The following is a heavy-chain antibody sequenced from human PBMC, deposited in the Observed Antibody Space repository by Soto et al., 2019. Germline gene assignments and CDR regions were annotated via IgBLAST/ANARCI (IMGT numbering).Heavy chain of an antibody. CDR2: IYYSGST. V-gene: IGHV4-30-4*01. CDR3: ARVPPDYCSGGSCSGGMDV. CDR1: GGSISSGDYY. D-gene: IGHD2-15*01. J-gene: IGHJ6*02. Sequence: SESLSLTCTVSGGSISSGDYYWSWIRQPPGKGLEWIGYIYYSGSTYYNPSLKSRVTISVDTSKNQFSLKLSSVTAADTAVYYCARVPPDYCSGGSCSGGMDVWGQGTTVTVSS.